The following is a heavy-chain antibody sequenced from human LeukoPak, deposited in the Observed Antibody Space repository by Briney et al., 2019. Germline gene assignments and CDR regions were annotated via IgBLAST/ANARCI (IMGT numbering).Heavy chain of an antibody. CDR3: ATDILTGSFDY. Sequence: ALVKVSCKASGYTFTSYTMHWVRQAPGQRPEWMGWINAGNGNTIYSQKFQGRVTITRDTSASTAYMELSSLRSEDTAVYYCATDILTGSFDYWGQGTLVTVSS. V-gene: IGHV1-3*01. CDR2: INAGNGNT. CDR1: GYTFTSYT. J-gene: IGHJ4*02. D-gene: IGHD3-9*01.